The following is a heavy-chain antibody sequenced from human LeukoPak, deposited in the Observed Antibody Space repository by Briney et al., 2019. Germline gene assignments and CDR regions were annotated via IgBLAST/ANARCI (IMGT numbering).Heavy chain of an antibody. J-gene: IGHJ4*02. Sequence: GGSLRLXCAASGFTLSSYWMHWVRQAPGKGLVWVSRINSDGGSTSSADSVKVRFTISRDNAKNTLYLQMNRLRAEDTAVCHCALVAGTSYLYYWGQGALVTVSP. V-gene: IGHV3-74*01. CDR1: GFTLSSYW. D-gene: IGHD6-19*01. CDR3: ALVAGTSYLYY. CDR2: INSDGGST.